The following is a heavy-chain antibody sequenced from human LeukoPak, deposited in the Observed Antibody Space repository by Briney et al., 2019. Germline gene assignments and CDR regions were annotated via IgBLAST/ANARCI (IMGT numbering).Heavy chain of an antibody. V-gene: IGHV3-30*18. Sequence: PGGSLRLSCAASGFTFSSYGMHWVRQAPGKGLEWVAVISYDGSNKYYADSVKGRFTISRDNSKNTLYLQMNSLRAEDTAVYYCAKDLEYIVVVPAAIGSDYWGQGTLVTVSS. D-gene: IGHD2-2*02. CDR3: AKDLEYIVVVPAAIGSDY. CDR2: ISYDGSNK. J-gene: IGHJ4*02. CDR1: GFTFSSYG.